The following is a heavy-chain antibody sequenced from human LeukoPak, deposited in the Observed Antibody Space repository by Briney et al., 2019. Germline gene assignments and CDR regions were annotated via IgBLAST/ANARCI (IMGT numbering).Heavy chain of an antibody. V-gene: IGHV3-43*02. CDR2: NTGDGGSS. J-gene: IGHJ6*02. D-gene: IGHD3-10*01. CDR1: GFIFDDYA. Sequence: PGASLRLSYAAAGFIFDDYAMRCVRHPGRRGLGWVSLNTGDGGSSYYAVSVQGRFTISSDNSKNSLQMQMNSLRTEDTALYYCAKDREDELPYGMDVWGQGTTFTVSS. CDR3: AKDREDELPYGMDV.